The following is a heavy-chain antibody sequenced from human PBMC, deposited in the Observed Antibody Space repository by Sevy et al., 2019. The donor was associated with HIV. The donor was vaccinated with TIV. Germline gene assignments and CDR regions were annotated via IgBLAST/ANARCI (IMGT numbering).Heavy chain of an antibody. J-gene: IGHJ4*02. CDR2: VSDDGADK. CDR1: GFIFNNYD. V-gene: IGHV3-30*18. D-gene: IGHD2-15*01. CDR3: AKDMVDCSGGTCYSGAVSPFES. Sequence: GGSLRLSCAASGFIFNNYDMYWIRQAPGKGLEWVATVSDDGADKDYADIVKGRFTISRDSSRSMLYLQMSSLRPEDTGVYFCAKDMVDCSGGTCYSGAVSPFESWGQGTLVTVSS.